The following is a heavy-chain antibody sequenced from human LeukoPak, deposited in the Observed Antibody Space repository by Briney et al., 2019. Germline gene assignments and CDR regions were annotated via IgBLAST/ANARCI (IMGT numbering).Heavy chain of an antibody. CDR3: ARSLGYYDSEGICFQH. D-gene: IGHD3-22*01. V-gene: IGHV1-2*02. CDR1: GYTFTGYY. CDR2: INPNSGGT. Sequence: ASVKVSCKASGYTFTGYYIHWVRQAPGQGLEWMGWINPNSGGTNYAQKFQGRVTMTRDTSISTAYMELSRLRFDDTAVYYCARSLGYYDSEGICFQHWGQGTLVTVSS. J-gene: IGHJ1*01.